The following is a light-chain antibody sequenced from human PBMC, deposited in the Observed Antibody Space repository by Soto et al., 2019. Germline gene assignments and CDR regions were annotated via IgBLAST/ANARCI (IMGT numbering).Light chain of an antibody. J-gene: IGKJ1*01. Sequence: DIVLTQSPASLAVSLGERATINCKSSHDLLYRPDNKNPLAWYQQKPGQPPKLLIYWASTRESGVPDRFSGSGSGTDFTLTISSLQAEDVAVYYCQQYYSSRTFGQGTKVDIK. V-gene: IGKV4-1*01. CDR1: HDLLYRPDNKNP. CDR2: WAS. CDR3: QQYYSSRT.